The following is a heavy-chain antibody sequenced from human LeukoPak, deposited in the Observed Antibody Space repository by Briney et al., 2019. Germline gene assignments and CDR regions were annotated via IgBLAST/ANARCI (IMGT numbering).Heavy chain of an antibody. D-gene: IGHD3-3*01. Sequence: GGSLRLSCEASGFTFSSYAMSWVRQAPGEGLEWVSAISGSGGSTYYADSVKGRFTISRDNSKNTLYLQMNSLRAEDTAVYYCAKDTIFGVVIILFDYWGQGTLVTVSS. CDR2: ISGSGGST. CDR3: AKDTIFGVVIILFDY. J-gene: IGHJ4*02. CDR1: GFTFSSYA. V-gene: IGHV3-23*01.